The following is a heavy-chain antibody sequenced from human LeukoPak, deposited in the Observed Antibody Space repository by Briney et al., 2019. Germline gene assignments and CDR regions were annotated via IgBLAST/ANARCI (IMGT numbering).Heavy chain of an antibody. CDR3: AKFAVAAAGTQGRGRSFEYYFDY. CDR1: GFTFSNYE. J-gene: IGHJ4*02. Sequence: GGSLRLSCAASGFTFSNYEMNWVRQAPGKGLEWVSGITGSGSTTYYADSVKGRFTISRDNSKNTLYLQMNSLRAEDTAVYYCAKFAVAAAGTQGRGRSFEYYFDYWGQGTLVTVSS. CDR2: ITGSGSTT. V-gene: IGHV3-23*01. D-gene: IGHD6-13*01.